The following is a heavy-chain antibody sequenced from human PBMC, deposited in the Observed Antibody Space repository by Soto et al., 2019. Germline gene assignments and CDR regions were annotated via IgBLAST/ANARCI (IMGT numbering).Heavy chain of an antibody. V-gene: IGHV3-48*03. J-gene: IGHJ4*02. Sequence: LRLSCAASGFTFSAYEMHWVRQAPGQGLEWVSYISKSGGTTYYADSVKGRFTISRDDAKNSVYLQMSSLRPEDMAVYKCVREGHYYFDYWGQGALVTVSS. CDR3: VREGHYYFDY. CDR1: GFTFSAYE. CDR2: ISKSGGTT.